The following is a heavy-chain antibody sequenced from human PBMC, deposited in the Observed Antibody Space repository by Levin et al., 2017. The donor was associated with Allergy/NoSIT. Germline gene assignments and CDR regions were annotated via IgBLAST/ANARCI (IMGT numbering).Heavy chain of an antibody. D-gene: IGHD5-18*01. Sequence: SQTLSLTCTVSGGSISSYYWSWIRQPPGKGLEWIGYIYYSGSTNYNPSLKSRVTISVDTSKNQFSLKLSSVTAADTAVYYCARGDTYFDYWGQGTLVTVSS. CDR3: ARGDTYFDY. CDR1: GGSISSYY. V-gene: IGHV4-59*01. CDR2: IYYSGST. J-gene: IGHJ4*02.